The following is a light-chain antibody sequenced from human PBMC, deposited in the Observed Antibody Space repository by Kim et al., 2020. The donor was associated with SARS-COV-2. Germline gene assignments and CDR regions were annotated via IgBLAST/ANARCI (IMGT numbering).Light chain of an antibody. CDR2: GAS. V-gene: IGKV3-15*01. CDR1: QSVSSN. CDR3: QQYNNWPRT. J-gene: IGKJ1*01. Sequence: EIVMTQSPATLSVSPGERATLSCRASQSVSSNLAWYHQKPGQAPRLLIYGASTTATGVPARFGGSGSGTEFTLTISSLQSEDFAVYYCQQYNNWPRTFGQGTKVDIK.